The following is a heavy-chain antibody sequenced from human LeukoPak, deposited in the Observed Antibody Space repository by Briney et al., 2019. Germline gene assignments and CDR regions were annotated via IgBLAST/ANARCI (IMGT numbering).Heavy chain of an antibody. J-gene: IGHJ3*02. CDR2: IDSDGSST. CDR3: AREYRYCDYQRDAFDM. Sequence: GGSLRLSCAASGFTFSSYWMYWVRQSPGKGLVWVSRIDSDGSSTSYADSVKGRFTISRDNAKNTLYLQMTSLRAEDTAVYYCAREYRYCDYQRDAFDMWGQGTMVTVSS. V-gene: IGHV3-74*01. D-gene: IGHD4-17*01. CDR1: GFTFSSYW.